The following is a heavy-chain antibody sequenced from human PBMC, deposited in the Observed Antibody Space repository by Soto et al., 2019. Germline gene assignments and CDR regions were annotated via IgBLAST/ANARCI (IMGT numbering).Heavy chain of an antibody. CDR2: ISSSSSYI. J-gene: IGHJ6*02. V-gene: IGHV3-21*01. CDR3: ARDHDTYYDILTGYSLGYYGMDV. D-gene: IGHD3-9*01. CDR1: GFTFSSYS. Sequence: GGSLRLSCAASGFTFSSYSMNWVRQAPGKGLEWVSSISSSSSYIYYADPVKGRFTISRDNAKNSLYLQMNSLRAEDTAVYYCARDHDTYYDILTGYSLGYYGMDVWGQGTTVTVSS.